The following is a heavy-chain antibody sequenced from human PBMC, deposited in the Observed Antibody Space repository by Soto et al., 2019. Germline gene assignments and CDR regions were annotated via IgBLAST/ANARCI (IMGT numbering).Heavy chain of an antibody. J-gene: IGHJ4*02. Sequence: PSETLSLTCTVSGGSISSSSYYWGWIRQPPGKGLEWFGCIYYSGSTYYNPSLKSRVTISVDTSKNQFSLKLSSVTAADTAVYYCARHFVAEGVTTFDYWGQGTLVTVSS. CDR1: GGSISSSSYY. CDR2: IYYSGST. V-gene: IGHV4-39*01. D-gene: IGHD4-17*01. CDR3: ARHFVAEGVTTFDY.